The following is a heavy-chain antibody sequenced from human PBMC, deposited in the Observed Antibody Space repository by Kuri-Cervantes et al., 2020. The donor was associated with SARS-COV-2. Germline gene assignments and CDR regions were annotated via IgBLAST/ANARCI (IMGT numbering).Heavy chain of an antibody. Sequence: GGFLRLSCAASGFTFSSYEMNWVRQAPGKGLEWVSYISSSGSTIYYADSVKGRFTISRDNAKNSLYLQMNSLRAEDTAVYYCARVDPPLIDSSGLTGIDYWGQGTLVTVS. CDR1: GFTFSSYE. CDR3: ARVDPPLIDSSGLTGIDY. V-gene: IGHV3-48*03. D-gene: IGHD6-19*01. CDR2: ISSSGSTI. J-gene: IGHJ4*02.